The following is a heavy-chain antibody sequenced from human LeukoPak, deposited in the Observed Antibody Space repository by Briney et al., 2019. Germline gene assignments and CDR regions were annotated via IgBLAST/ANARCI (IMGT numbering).Heavy chain of an antibody. CDR1: GFTFSTYA. Sequence: GGSLRLSCATSGFTFSTYAMNWVRQAPGKGLEWVSVISVSGGSTYYADSVKGRFTISRDNSKNTLYLQMNSLRAEDTAVYYCARAYYYGSGSTFDPWGQGTLVTVSS. J-gene: IGHJ5*02. V-gene: IGHV3-23*01. CDR2: ISVSGGST. CDR3: ARAYYYGSGSTFDP. D-gene: IGHD3-10*01.